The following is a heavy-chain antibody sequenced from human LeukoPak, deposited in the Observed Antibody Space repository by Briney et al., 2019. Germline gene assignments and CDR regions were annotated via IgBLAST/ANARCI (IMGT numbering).Heavy chain of an antibody. CDR2: IYYSGST. CDR3: ARPIVGAAHWIDY. CDR1: GGSISSSSYY. Sequence: TSETLSLTCTVSGGSISSSSYYWGWIRQPPGKGLVWIGSIYYSGSTYYNPSLKRRVTISVDTTKNQFSLKLSSVTAADTAVYYCARPIVGAAHWIDYWGQGTLVTVSS. J-gene: IGHJ4*02. V-gene: IGHV4-39*01. D-gene: IGHD1-26*01.